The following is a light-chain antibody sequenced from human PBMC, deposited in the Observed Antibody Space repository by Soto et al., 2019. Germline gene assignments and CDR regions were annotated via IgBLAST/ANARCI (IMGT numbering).Light chain of an antibody. Sequence: DIQMTQSPSTLSASEGDRVTITCRASQSISMWLAWYQQKPGKAPKFLIYEASNLQSGVPSRFSGSGSGTEFTLTISSLQPDDFASYYRQQYKSLPYTFGHGTEVEIK. J-gene: IGKJ2*01. CDR1: QSISMW. CDR3: QQYKSLPYT. V-gene: IGKV1-5*03. CDR2: EAS.